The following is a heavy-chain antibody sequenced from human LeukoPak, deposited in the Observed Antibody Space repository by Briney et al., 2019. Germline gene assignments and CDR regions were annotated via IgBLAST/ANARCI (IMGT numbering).Heavy chain of an antibody. V-gene: IGHV4-34*01. CDR3: ARVLPGSYYYGSGSYYNAPAFDY. D-gene: IGHD3-10*01. Sequence: PSETLSLTCAVYGGSFSGYYWSWIRQPPGKGLEWIGEINHSGSTNYNPSLKSRVTISVDKSKNQFSLKLSSVTAADTAVYYCARVLPGSYYYGSGSYYNAPAFDYWGQGTLVTVSS. CDR1: GGSFSGYY. J-gene: IGHJ4*02. CDR2: INHSGST.